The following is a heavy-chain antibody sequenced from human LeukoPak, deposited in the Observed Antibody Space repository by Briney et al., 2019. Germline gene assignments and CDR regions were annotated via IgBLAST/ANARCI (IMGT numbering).Heavy chain of an antibody. V-gene: IGHV3-30*02. Sequence: PGGSLRLSCAASGFTLSRHAIHWVRQAPGKGLEWVAHIGKDGEWQLYADSVKGRFTISRDNSKNTLYLQMNGLRSEDTAVHYCVVPVWFTGPPETAYWGQGTLVTVSS. D-gene: IGHD3-10*01. J-gene: IGHJ4*02. CDR3: VVPVWFTGPPETAY. CDR2: IGKDGEWQ. CDR1: GFTLSRHA.